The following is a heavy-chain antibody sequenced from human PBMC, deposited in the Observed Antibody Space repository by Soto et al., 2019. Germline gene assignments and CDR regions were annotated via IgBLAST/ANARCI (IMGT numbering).Heavy chain of an antibody. Sequence: QVQLVQSGAEVKKPGASVKVSCKASGYTFTSYAMHWVRQAPGQRLEWMGWINAGNGNTKYSQKFQGRVTITRDTSASTAYMERSSLRSEDTAVYYCARVPLLWFGEPQANYGMDVWGQGTTVTVSS. V-gene: IGHV1-3*01. D-gene: IGHD3-10*01. CDR1: GYTFTSYA. J-gene: IGHJ6*02. CDR2: INAGNGNT. CDR3: ARVPLLWFGEPQANYGMDV.